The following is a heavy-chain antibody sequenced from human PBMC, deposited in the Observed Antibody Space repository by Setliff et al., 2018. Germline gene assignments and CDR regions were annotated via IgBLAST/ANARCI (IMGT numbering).Heavy chain of an antibody. J-gene: IGHJ6*03. D-gene: IGHD3-22*01. V-gene: IGHV1-69*05. CDR1: GYSFSTYA. CDR2: TIPMFGTT. CDR3: VREGVDSRSSTDYRYYMDV. Sequence: SVKVSCKASGYSFSTYAMSWIRQAPGQGLEWMGGTIPMFGTTNYAQKFQGRVTIITDESTSTAFMQLSSLRSDDTAVYYCVREGVDSRSSTDYRYYMDVWGKGTTVTVSS.